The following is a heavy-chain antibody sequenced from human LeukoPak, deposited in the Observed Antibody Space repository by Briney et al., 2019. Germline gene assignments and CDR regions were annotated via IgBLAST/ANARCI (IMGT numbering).Heavy chain of an antibody. CDR1: GFTFSSYG. V-gene: IGHV3-33*06. CDR3: AKDGSSGYRYDFDY. J-gene: IGHJ4*02. D-gene: IGHD3-22*01. Sequence: GGSLRLSCAASGFTFSSYGMHWVRQAPGKGLEWVAVIWYDGSNKYYADSVKGRFTISRDNSKNTLYLQMNSLRAEDTAVYYCAKDGSSGYRYDFDYWGQGTLVTVSS. CDR2: IWYDGSNK.